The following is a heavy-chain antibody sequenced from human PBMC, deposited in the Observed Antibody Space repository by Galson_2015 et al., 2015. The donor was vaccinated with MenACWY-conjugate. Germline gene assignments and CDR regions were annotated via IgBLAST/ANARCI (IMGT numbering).Heavy chain of an antibody. D-gene: IGHD2-21*01. V-gene: IGHV3-15*01. CDR2: IKSQTDGGKT. J-gene: IGHJ6*03. Sequence: SLRLSCAGSASTFTNAYMSWVRQAPGKGLEWVGRIKSQTDGGKTDYAAPVKGRFTISRDDPKNTLYLQMSSLKIEDTAVYYCTTHKPDSWGGLLFHFYMDVWGKGTTVTVSS. CDR1: ASTFTNAY. CDR3: TTHKPDSWGGLLFHFYMDV.